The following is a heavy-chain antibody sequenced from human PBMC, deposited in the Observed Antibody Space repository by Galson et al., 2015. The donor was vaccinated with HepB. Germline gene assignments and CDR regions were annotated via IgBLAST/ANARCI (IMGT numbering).Heavy chain of an antibody. D-gene: IGHD3-22*01. V-gene: IGHV1-46*01. CDR3: ARGTARYYDSSGYYPLGY. Sequence: SVKVSCKASGGTFSRYTISWVRQAPGQGLEWMGIINPSGGSTSYAQKFQGRVTMTRDTSTSTVYMELSSLRSEDTAVYYCARGTARYYDSSGYYPLGYWGQGTLVTVSS. J-gene: IGHJ4*02. CDR1: GGTFSRYT. CDR2: INPSGGST.